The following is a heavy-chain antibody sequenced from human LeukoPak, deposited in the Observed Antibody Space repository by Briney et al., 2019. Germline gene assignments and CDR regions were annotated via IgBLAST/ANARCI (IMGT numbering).Heavy chain of an antibody. CDR3: AKMGLDYYASSGYYGYFDY. Sequence: PRGSLRLSCAASGFTFSSYEMNWVRQAPGKGLEWVSYISSSGSTIYYADSVKGRFTISRDNSKNTLYLQMNSLRAEDTAVYYCAKMGLDYYASSGYYGYFDYWGQGTLVTVSS. CDR1: GFTFSSYE. V-gene: IGHV3-48*03. J-gene: IGHJ4*02. CDR2: ISSSGSTI. D-gene: IGHD3-22*01.